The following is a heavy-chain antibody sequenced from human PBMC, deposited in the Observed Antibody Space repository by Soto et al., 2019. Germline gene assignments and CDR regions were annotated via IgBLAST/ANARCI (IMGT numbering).Heavy chain of an antibody. CDR3: ARPHSNGWYGHY. V-gene: IGHV3-30*14. J-gene: IGHJ4*02. CDR2: ISYDGSDK. CDR1: GFTVSSYA. Sequence: GESLKISCAASGFTVSSYAMHWVRQAPGKGLDWVAVISYDGSDKYYADSVKGRFTISRDNSKNTLYLQMNSLRAEDTAVYYCARPHSNGWYGHYWGQGTLVTVSS. D-gene: IGHD6-19*01.